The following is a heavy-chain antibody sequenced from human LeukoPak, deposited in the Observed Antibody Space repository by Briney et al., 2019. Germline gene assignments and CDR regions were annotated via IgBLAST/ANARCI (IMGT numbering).Heavy chain of an antibody. J-gene: IGHJ6*02. CDR2: IIPILGIA. Sequence: GASVKVSCKASGYTFTSYGISWVRQAPGQGLEWMGRIIPILGIANYAQKFQGRVTITADKSTSTAYMELSSLRSEDTAMYYCATSSIDTAMGIYYYYYGMDVWGQGTTVTVSS. CDR3: ATSSIDTAMGIYYYYYGMDV. CDR1: GYTFTSYG. D-gene: IGHD5-18*01. V-gene: IGHV1-69*04.